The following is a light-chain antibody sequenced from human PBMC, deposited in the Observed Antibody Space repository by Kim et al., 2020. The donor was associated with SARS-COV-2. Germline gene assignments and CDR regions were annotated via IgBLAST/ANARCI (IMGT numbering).Light chain of an antibody. Sequence: QSVLTQPASVSGSPGQSITISCTGTRSDIGTYNYVSWYQQHPGKAPKLMIYDVSVRPSGVSNRFSGSKSGNTASLTISGLQAEDEADYYCNSYTSDTTWVFGGGTKVTVL. CDR1: RSDIGTYNY. CDR3: NSYTSDTTWV. CDR2: DVS. V-gene: IGLV2-14*03. J-gene: IGLJ3*02.